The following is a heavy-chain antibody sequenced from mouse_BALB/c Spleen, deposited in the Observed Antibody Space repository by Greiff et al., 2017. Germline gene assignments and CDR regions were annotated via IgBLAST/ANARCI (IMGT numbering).Heavy chain of an antibody. V-gene: IGHV1-54*01. Sequence: QVQLQQSGAELVRPGTSVKVSCKASGYAFTNYLIEWVKQRPGQGLEWIGVINPGSGGTNYNEKFKGKATLTADKSSSTAYMQLSSLTSDDSAVYFCARLGDYDRAYWGQGTLVTVSA. CDR2: INPGSGGT. J-gene: IGHJ3*01. CDR1: GYAFTNYL. D-gene: IGHD2-4*01. CDR3: ARLGDYDRAY.